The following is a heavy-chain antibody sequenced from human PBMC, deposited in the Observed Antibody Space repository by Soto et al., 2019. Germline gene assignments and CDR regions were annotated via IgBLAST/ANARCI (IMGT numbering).Heavy chain of an antibody. CDR3: ARVFRLAVESSCFDY. CDR2: ISAYNGNP. Sequence: SVKVSCKASGYKFTGYGIGWVRQAPGQGLEWMGWISAYNGNPSYAQKFQGRVTMTTDTSTSTAYMELRRLRADDTAVYFCARVFRLAVESSCFDYWGQGTLVTVSS. V-gene: IGHV1-18*01. CDR1: GYKFTGYG. J-gene: IGHJ4*02. D-gene: IGHD6-19*01.